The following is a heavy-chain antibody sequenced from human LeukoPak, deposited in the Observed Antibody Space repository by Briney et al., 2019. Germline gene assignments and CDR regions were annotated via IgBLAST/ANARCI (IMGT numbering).Heavy chain of an antibody. V-gene: IGHV1-69*06. CDR1: GGTFNSYA. CDR3: ATRTYYYGSGSRNWFDP. J-gene: IGHJ5*02. D-gene: IGHD3-10*01. CDR2: IIPIFGTA. Sequence: GASVKVSCKASGGTFNSYAISWVRQAPGQGLEWMGGIIPIFGTANYAQKFQGRVTITADKSTSTAYMELSSLRSEDTAVYYCATRTYYYGSGSRNWFDPWGQGTLVTVSS.